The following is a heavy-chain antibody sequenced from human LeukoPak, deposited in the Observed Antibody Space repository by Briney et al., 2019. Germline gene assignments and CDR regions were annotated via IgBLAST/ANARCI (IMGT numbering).Heavy chain of an antibody. J-gene: IGHJ4*02. CDR3: AILPGYSSGWYEVNY. V-gene: IGHV3-23*01. CDR1: GFTFSSYA. D-gene: IGHD6-13*01. CDR2: ISGRGGST. Sequence: GGSLRLSCAASGFTFSSYAMSWVRQAPGKGLEWVSGISGRGGSTYYADSVKGRFTISRDNSRNTLYLQMNSPRAEDTAVYYCAILPGYSSGWYEVNYWGQGTLVTVSS.